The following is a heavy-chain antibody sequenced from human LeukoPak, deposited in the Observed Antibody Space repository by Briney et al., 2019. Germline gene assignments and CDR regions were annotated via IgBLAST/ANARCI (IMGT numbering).Heavy chain of an antibody. J-gene: IGHJ3*02. Sequence: GGSLRLSCAASGFTFSSYSMNWVRQAPGKGLEWGSSISSSSSYIYYADSVKGRFTISRDNAKNSLYLQMNSLRAEDTAVYYCARDSGRMATLYGKDAFDIWGQGTMVTVSS. CDR1: GFTFSSYS. CDR2: ISSSSSYI. CDR3: ARDSGRMATLYGKDAFDI. V-gene: IGHV3-21*01. D-gene: IGHD5-24*01.